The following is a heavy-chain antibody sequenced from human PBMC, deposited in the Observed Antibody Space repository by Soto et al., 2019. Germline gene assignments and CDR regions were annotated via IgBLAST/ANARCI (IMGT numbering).Heavy chain of an antibody. J-gene: IGHJ4*02. CDR1: GFTFDDYA. D-gene: IGHD6-19*01. V-gene: IGHV3-9*01. CDR3: AKDKDIAVAGTPYFDY. Sequence: VQLVESGGGLVQPGRSLRLSCAASGFTFDDYAMHWVRQAPGKGLEWVSGISWNSGSIGYADSVKGRFTISRDNAKNSLYLQMNSLRAEDTALYYCAKDKDIAVAGTPYFDYWGQGTLVTVSS. CDR2: ISWNSGSI.